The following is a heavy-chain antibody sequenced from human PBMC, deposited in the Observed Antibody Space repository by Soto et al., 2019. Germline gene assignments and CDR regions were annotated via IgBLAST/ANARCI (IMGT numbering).Heavy chain of an antibody. Sequence: QITLKESGPTLVKPTQTLTLTCTFSGFSLSTSGVGVGWIRQPPGKALEWLALIYWDDDKRYSPSLKSRLTITKDTSKNQVVLTMTNMDPLDTATYYCAHRLMVYWVKEYYFDYWGQGTLVTVSS. CDR1: GFSLSTSGVG. D-gene: IGHD2-8*01. CDR2: IYWDDDK. J-gene: IGHJ4*02. V-gene: IGHV2-5*02. CDR3: AHRLMVYWVKEYYFDY.